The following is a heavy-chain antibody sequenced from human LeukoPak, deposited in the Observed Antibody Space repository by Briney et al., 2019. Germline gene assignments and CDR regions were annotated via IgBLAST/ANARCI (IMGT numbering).Heavy chain of an antibody. CDR2: INNSGST. Sequence: PSETLSLTCAVYGGSFSGYYWSWIRQPPGKGLEWIGEINNSGSTNYNPSLTSRVTISVDTSKNQFSLKLSSVTAADTAVYYCARGFSSSWYHYFDYWGQGTLVTVSS. V-gene: IGHV4-34*01. D-gene: IGHD6-13*01. CDR3: ARGFSSSWYHYFDY. CDR1: GGSFSGYY. J-gene: IGHJ4*02.